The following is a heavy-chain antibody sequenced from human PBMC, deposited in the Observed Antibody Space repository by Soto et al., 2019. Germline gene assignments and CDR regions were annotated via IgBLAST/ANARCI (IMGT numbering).Heavy chain of an antibody. Sequence: QVQLQESGPGLVKPSQTLSLTYTVSGGSTSSDNYWSWIRQPPGKGLEWIGHIYYSGNTDYNPSLKSRLAISIDTSKNQFSLKLSSVTAADTAVYFCAREGGESSDGLYYFDSWGQGSLVTVSS. V-gene: IGHV4-30-4*01. D-gene: IGHD3-16*01. J-gene: IGHJ4*02. CDR2: IYYSGNT. CDR3: AREGGESSDGLYYFDS. CDR1: GGSTSSDNY.